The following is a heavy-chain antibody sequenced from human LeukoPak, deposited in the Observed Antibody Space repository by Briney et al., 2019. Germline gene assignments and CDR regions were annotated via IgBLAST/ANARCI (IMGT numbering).Heavy chain of an antibody. CDR3: ARGSGVQVWSSLDY. CDR1: GFTFSSYW. J-gene: IGHJ4*02. D-gene: IGHD5-18*01. V-gene: IGHV3-7*02. CDR2: IQQDGSEK. Sequence: GGSLRLSCAASGFTFSSYWMSWVRQAPGKGLEWVANIQQDGSEKHYVDSVKGRFTISRDNAKNSLNLQMNSLRAEDTAVYYCARGSGVQVWSSLDYWGQGTLVTVSS.